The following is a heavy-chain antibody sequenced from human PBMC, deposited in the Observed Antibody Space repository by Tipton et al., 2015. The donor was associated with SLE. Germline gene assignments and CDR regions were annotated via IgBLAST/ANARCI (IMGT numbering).Heavy chain of an antibody. CDR2: VYYSGST. V-gene: IGHV4-59*08. D-gene: IGHD3-22*01. J-gene: IGHJ4*02. CDR1: GGSINRSY. Sequence: TLSLTCTVSGGSINRSYWSWIRQPPGKGLEWIGYVYYSGSTNYNPSLKSRVTMSVDTSKNQFSLKLSSVTAADTAVYYCARYYYDSTGDCLFDSWGQGTLVTVSS. CDR3: ARYYYDSTGDCLFDS.